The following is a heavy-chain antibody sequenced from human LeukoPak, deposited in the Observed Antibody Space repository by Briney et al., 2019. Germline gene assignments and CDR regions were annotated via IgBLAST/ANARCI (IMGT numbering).Heavy chain of an antibody. CDR1: GFTFSSYT. CDR3: ARELVEIAAAATDY. V-gene: IGHV3-21*01. CDR2: ISSTGTYI. J-gene: IGHJ4*02. Sequence: GGSLRLSCAASGFTFSSYTMNWVRQAPGKGLEWVSSISSTGTYIYYADSVKGRFTISRDNAKNSLYLQMNSLRVEDTAVYYCARELVEIAAAATDYWGQGTLVTVSS. D-gene: IGHD6-13*01.